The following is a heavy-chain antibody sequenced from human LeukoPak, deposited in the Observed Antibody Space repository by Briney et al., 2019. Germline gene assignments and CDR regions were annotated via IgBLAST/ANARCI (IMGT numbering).Heavy chain of an antibody. Sequence: SETLSLTCAVYGGSFSGYYWSWIRQPPGKGLEWIGEINHSGSTNYNPSLKSRVTISVDTSKNQFSLKLSSVTAADTAVYYCARGYGNGIAAAGGNWFDPWGRGTLVTVSS. CDR2: INHSGST. V-gene: IGHV4-34*01. CDR3: ARGYGNGIAAAGGNWFDP. J-gene: IGHJ5*02. CDR1: GGSFSGYY. D-gene: IGHD6-13*01.